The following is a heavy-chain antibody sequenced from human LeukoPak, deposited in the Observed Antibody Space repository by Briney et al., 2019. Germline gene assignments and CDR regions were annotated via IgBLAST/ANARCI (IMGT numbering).Heavy chain of an antibody. J-gene: IGHJ4*02. CDR1: GGSLTSSSYS. D-gene: IGHD3-10*01. V-gene: IGHV4-39*01. CDR2: IHYSGST. Sequence: SETLSLTCTVSGGSLTSSSYSWGWIRQPPGKGLGWIGSIHYSGSTYYNPSLKSRVTISADTSKNQFSLKLSSVTAADTAAYYCARLPYGSGSYYVLYWGQGTLVTVSS. CDR3: ARLPYGSGSYYVLY.